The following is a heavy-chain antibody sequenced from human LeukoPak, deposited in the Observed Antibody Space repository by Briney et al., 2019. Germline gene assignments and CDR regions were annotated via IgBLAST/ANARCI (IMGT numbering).Heavy chain of an antibody. Sequence: GGSLRLSCAASGFTFSSYGMHWVRQAPAKGLEWVAVISYDGSNKYYADSVKGRFTISRDNSKNTLYLQMNSLRAEDTAVYYCAKGDGYNYYFEYWGQGTLVTVSS. D-gene: IGHD5-24*01. CDR3: AKGDGYNYYFEY. CDR1: GFTFSSYG. CDR2: ISYDGSNK. V-gene: IGHV3-30*18. J-gene: IGHJ4*02.